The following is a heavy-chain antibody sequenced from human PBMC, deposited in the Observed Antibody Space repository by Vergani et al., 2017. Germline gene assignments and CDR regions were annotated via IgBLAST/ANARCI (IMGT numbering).Heavy chain of an antibody. D-gene: IGHD2-2*01. V-gene: IGHV4-30-4*01. CDR1: GASISSGDYY. CDR3: ARSYCSATRCYSSIAVDL. J-gene: IGHJ3*01. CDR2: IYDTGST. Sequence: QVQLQESGPGLVRPSQTLSLTCTVSGASISSGDYYWTWIRQPPGKGLEWIGYIYDTGSTYYNPSLESRIFISIDTSEIQFSLNLSSVTAADTAVYYCARSYCSATRCYSSIAVDLWGQGTQVTISS.